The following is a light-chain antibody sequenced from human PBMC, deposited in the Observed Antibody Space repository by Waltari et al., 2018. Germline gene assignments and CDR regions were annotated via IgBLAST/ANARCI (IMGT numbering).Light chain of an antibody. CDR2: GAS. V-gene: IGKV3D-15*01. CDR3: QHYSDLPLT. Sequence: EIVMTQSPATLSVSPGEGATLPCRASQNVANNLAWYQQKSGQAPRLLIYGASTRATGIPVRFSGSGSGTEFALTISSLQSEDSAVYYCQHYSDLPLTFGGGTKVEI. J-gene: IGKJ4*01. CDR1: QNVANN.